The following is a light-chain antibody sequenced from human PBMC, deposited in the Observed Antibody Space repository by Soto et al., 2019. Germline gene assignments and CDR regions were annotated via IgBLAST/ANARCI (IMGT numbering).Light chain of an antibody. CDR1: SGSVSPSYH. V-gene: IGLV8-61*01. Sequence: QTVVTQEPSLSVSPGGTVTLTCGLRSGSVSPSYHPSWYQQTPGQAPRTLIYSTNTRSSGVPDRFSGSILGNKAALTISGAEEDDESDYFCVLYLGSGISVFGTGTKLTVL. CDR2: STN. CDR3: VLYLGSGISV. J-gene: IGLJ1*01.